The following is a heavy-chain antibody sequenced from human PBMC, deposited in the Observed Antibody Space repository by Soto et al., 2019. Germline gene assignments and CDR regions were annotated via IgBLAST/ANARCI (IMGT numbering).Heavy chain of an antibody. J-gene: IGHJ5*02. CDR3: ARENRYYDFWSGYYSGWFDP. V-gene: IGHV4-34*01. D-gene: IGHD3-3*01. Sequence: SETLSLTCAVYGGSFSGYYWSWIRQPPGKGLEWIGEINHSGSTNYNPSLKSRVTISVDTSKNQFSLKLSSVTAADTAVYYCARENRYYDFWSGYYSGWFDPWGQGTLVTVSS. CDR2: INHSGST. CDR1: GGSFSGYY.